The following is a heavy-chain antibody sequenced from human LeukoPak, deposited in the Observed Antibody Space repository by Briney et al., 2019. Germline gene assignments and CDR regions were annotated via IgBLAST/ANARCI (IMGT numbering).Heavy chain of an antibody. Sequence: ASVKVSCKVSGYTLTELSMHWVRQAPGKGLEWMGGFDPEDGETIYAQKFQGRVTMTEDTSTGTAYMELSSLRSEDTAVYYCATAAGVVDLNWFDPWGQGTLVTVSS. CDR3: ATAAGVVDLNWFDP. D-gene: IGHD3-22*01. CDR1: GYTLTELS. CDR2: FDPEDGET. V-gene: IGHV1-24*01. J-gene: IGHJ5*02.